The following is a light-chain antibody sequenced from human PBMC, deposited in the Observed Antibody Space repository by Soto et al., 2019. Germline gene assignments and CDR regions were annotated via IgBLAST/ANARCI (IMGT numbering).Light chain of an antibody. V-gene: IGKV3-20*01. CDR1: QSVSSSY. CDR2: GAS. J-gene: IGKJ5*01. Sequence: IVLTHSPGTLSLSPGERATLSCRASQSVSSSYLAWYQQKPGQAPRLLIYGASSRATGIPDRFSGSGSGTDFTLTISRLEPEDFAVYYCQQYGSSPHHFGQGTRLEIK. CDR3: QQYGSSPHH.